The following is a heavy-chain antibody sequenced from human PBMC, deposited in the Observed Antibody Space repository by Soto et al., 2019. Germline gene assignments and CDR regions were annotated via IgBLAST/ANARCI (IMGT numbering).Heavy chain of an antibody. J-gene: IGHJ4*02. V-gene: IGHV3-9*01. Sequence: GGSLRLSCAVSGFTFDDNAMHWVRQAPEKGLEWVSGINWKSDIGYADSVKGRFTISRDNAENSLYLQMNSLRAEDTALYYCAISQDRGGRTKSIYWDPGTQDTVST. CDR2: INWKSDI. D-gene: IGHD3-16*01. CDR3: AISQDRGGRTKSIY. CDR1: GFTFDDNA.